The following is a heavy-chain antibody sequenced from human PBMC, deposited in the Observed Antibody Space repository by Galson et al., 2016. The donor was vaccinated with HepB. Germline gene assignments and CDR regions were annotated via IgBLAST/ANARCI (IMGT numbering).Heavy chain of an antibody. D-gene: IGHD3-3*01. V-gene: IGHV3-30*18. CDR2: ISYDGSKK. CDR3: AKDEFLEGDYYYYGMAV. Sequence: SLRLSCAASGFTFSSYGMYWVRQAPGKGLEWVAVISYDGSKKYYADSVKGRFTISRDNSKNTLYLQMSSLRAEGTAVYYCAKDEFLEGDYYYYGMAVWGQGTTVTVSS. CDR1: GFTFSSYG. J-gene: IGHJ6*02.